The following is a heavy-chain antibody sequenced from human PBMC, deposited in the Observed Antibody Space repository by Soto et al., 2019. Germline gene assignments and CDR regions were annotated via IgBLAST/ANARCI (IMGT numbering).Heavy chain of an antibody. J-gene: IGHJ3*01. CDR2: IIPLFGAG. CDR3: ARGAPEGYTYGYGALQF. D-gene: IGHD5-18*01. Sequence: QVQLEQSGAEMKKPGSSVKVSYKISGGTFNTIALSWVRQAPGQGLEWMGGIIPLFGAGNYAEKFRDRVTITADESSSTMTMELTSLRSEDTAVYYCARGAPEGYTYGYGALQFWGQGTMVIVSS. CDR1: GGTFNTIA. V-gene: IGHV1-69*01.